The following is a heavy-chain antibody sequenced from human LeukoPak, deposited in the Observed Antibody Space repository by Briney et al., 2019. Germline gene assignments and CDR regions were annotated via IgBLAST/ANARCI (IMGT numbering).Heavy chain of an antibody. J-gene: IGHJ4*02. Sequence: GASVTVSCKASGYTFTGYYIHWVRQAPGQGLEWMGRINPSSGGTTYAQKFQGRVTMTRDTSTDTANMELSRLRSDDTAVYYCVSDQYSGSSLGWGQGTLVTVSS. D-gene: IGHD1-26*01. CDR3: VSDQYSGSSLG. CDR1: GYTFTGYY. V-gene: IGHV1-2*06. CDR2: INPSSGGT.